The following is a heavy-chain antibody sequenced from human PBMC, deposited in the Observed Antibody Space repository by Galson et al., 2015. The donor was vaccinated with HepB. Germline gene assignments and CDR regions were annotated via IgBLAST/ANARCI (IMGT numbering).Heavy chain of an antibody. D-gene: IGHD6-19*01. CDR1: GFAFDGYG. V-gene: IGHV3-9*01. J-gene: IGHJ6*02. CDR2: VSWNGATK. Sequence: SLRLSCAASGFAFDGYGMHWVRQFAGRGLEWVSGVSWNGATKGYADSVRGRFTISRDNAKKTLFLQMNNLRPEDTALYYCAKERDVSAWYNLYYYGMDIWGQGTTVTVSS. CDR3: AKERDVSAWYNLYYYGMDI.